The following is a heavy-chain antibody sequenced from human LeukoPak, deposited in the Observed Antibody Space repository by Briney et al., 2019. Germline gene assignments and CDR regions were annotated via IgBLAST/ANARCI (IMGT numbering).Heavy chain of an antibody. J-gene: IGHJ4*02. V-gene: IGHV4-4*02. D-gene: IGHD3-3*01. CDR2: VHLDGRT. CDR1: GGSVINTNW. CDR3: AREGGFYRPLDY. Sequence: PSGTLSLTCGVSGGSVINTNWWTWVRQLPGKGLEWIGEVHLDGRTNYNPSLESRLTMSVDVSENQVSLKLTSVTAADTAVYYCAREGGFYRPLDYSGQGTQVTVSS.